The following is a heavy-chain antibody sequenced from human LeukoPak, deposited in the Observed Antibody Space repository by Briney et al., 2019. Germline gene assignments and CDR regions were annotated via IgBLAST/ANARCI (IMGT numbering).Heavy chain of an antibody. V-gene: IGHV3-7*01. CDR2: IKQDGSEK. Sequence: LSGGSLRLSCAASGFTFSSYWMSWVRQAPGKGLEWVASIKQDGSEKYYVDSVKGRFTISRDNAKNSLYLQMNSLRAEDTAVYYCARDQGVAVAGTHYYYYYMDVWGKGTTVTISS. J-gene: IGHJ6*03. CDR3: ARDQGVAVAGTHYYYYYMDV. D-gene: IGHD6-19*01. CDR1: GFTFSSYW.